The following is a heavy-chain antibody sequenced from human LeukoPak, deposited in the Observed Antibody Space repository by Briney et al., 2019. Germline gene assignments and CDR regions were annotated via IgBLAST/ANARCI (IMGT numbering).Heavy chain of an antibody. CDR3: ATPLGAAGTRGFDY. Sequence: ASVKVSCKASGYTFTSYYMHWVRQAPGQGLEWMGIINPSGGNTSYAQKFQGRVTMTRDTSTSTVYMELGSLRSEDTAVYYCATPLGAAGTRGFDYWGQGTLVTVSS. CDR1: GYTFTSYY. CDR2: INPSGGNT. D-gene: IGHD6-13*01. V-gene: IGHV1-46*01. J-gene: IGHJ4*02.